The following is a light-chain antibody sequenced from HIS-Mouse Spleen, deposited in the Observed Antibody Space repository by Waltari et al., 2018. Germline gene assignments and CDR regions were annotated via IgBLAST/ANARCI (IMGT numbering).Light chain of an antibody. V-gene: IGLV3-1*01. CDR1: KWGDKY. J-gene: IGLJ2*01. CDR2: QES. CDR3: QAWDSSTANVV. Sequence: SYELTQPPSVSVSPGQTASITCSGDKWGDKYACWYQQKPGQSPVLVIYQESKRPSGIPARFAGSNSGNTATLTIRGTQAMDEADYYCQAWDSSTANVVFGGGTKLTVL.